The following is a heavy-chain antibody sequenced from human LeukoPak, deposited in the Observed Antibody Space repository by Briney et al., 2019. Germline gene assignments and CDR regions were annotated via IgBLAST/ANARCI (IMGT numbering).Heavy chain of an antibody. CDR3: ARGPPSYSSYYFDY. J-gene: IGHJ4*02. CDR1: GYTFTSYD. CDR2: MNPNSGNT. Sequence: ASVKVSCKASGYTFTSYDINWVRQVTGQGLEWMGWMNPNSGNTGYAQKFQGRVTMTRNTSISTAYMELSSLRSEDTAVYYCARGPPSYSSYYFDYWGQGTLVTVSS. V-gene: IGHV1-8*01. D-gene: IGHD5-18*01.